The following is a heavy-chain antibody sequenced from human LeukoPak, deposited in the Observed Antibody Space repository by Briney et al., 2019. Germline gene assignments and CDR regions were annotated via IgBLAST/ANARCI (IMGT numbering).Heavy chain of an antibody. Sequence: AASVKVSCKASGGTFSSYTINWVRQAPGQGLEWMGGIIPIFGTANYAQKFQGRVTITADKSTSTANMELSSLRSEDTAVYYCATVMIGWFDPWGQGTLVTVSS. CDR1: GGTFSSYT. CDR2: IIPIFGTA. J-gene: IGHJ5*02. V-gene: IGHV1-69*06. D-gene: IGHD3-22*01. CDR3: ATVMIGWFDP.